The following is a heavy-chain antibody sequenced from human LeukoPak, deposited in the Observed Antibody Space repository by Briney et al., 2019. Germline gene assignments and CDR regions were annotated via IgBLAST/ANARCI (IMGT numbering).Heavy chain of an antibody. V-gene: IGHV4-39*07. CDR2: IYYSGST. CDR3: ARDLPYYYDSSGYYGVLD. D-gene: IGHD3-22*01. Sequence: SETLSLTCTVSGGSISSSSYYWGWIRQPPGKGLEWIGSIYYSGSTYYNPSLKSRVTISVDTSKNQFSLKLSSVTAADTAVYYCARDLPYYYDSSGYYGVLDWGQGTLVTVSS. CDR1: GGSISSSSYY. J-gene: IGHJ4*02.